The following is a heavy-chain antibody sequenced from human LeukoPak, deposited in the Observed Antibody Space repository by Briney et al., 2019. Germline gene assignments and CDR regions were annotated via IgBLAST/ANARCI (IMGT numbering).Heavy chain of an antibody. CDR2: INHSGST. V-gene: IGHV4-34*01. Sequence: SETLSLTCAVYGGSFSGYYWSWIRQPPGKGLEWIGEINHSGSTYYNPSLKSRVTISVDTSKNQFSLKLSSVTAADTAVYYCAPGRDYFDYWGQGTLVTVSS. CDR1: GGSFSGYY. D-gene: IGHD1-26*01. CDR3: APGRDYFDY. J-gene: IGHJ4*02.